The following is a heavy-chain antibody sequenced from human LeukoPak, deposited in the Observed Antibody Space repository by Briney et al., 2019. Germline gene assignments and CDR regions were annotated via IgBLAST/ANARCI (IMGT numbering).Heavy chain of an antibody. CDR1: GFTFSSYW. CDR2: IHSNGIST. Sequence: PGGSLTLSCAASGFTFSSYWMHWVRQAQGKGLVWVSCIHSNGISTSNADSVCGRFTISRDAAKSTLYLQMNSMRADDTAVYYCARSGWPYYFDYWGQGTLVTVSS. D-gene: IGHD3-22*01. CDR3: ARSGWPYYFDY. V-gene: IGHV3-74*03. J-gene: IGHJ4*02.